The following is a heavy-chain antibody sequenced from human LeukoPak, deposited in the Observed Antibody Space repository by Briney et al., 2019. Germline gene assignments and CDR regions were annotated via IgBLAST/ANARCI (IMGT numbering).Heavy chain of an antibody. Sequence: QPGGSLRLSCAASGFTFSSYAMHWVRQAPGKGLEWVAVISYDGSNKYYADSVKGRFTISRDNSKNTLYLQMNSLRAEDTAVYYCARAESGGGPYYFDYWGQGTLVTVSS. J-gene: IGHJ4*02. V-gene: IGHV3-30-3*01. D-gene: IGHD2-15*01. CDR3: ARAESGGGPYYFDY. CDR1: GFTFSSYA. CDR2: ISYDGSNK.